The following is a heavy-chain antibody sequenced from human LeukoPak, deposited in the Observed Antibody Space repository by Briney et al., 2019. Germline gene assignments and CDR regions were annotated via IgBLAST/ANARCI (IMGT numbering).Heavy chain of an antibody. CDR3: ARVTRDMVRGVIYFDY. CDR1: GGSISSSSYY. CDR2: IYYSGST. D-gene: IGHD3-10*01. J-gene: IGHJ4*02. V-gene: IGHV4-39*07. Sequence: SETLSLTCTVSGGSISSSSYYWGWIRQPPGKGLEWIGSIYYSGSTYYNPSLKSRVTISVDTSKNQFSLKLSSVTAADTAVYYCARVTRDMVRGVIYFDYWGQGTLVTVSS.